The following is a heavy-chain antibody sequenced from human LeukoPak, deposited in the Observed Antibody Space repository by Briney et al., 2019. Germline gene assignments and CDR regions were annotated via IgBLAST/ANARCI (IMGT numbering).Heavy chain of an antibody. J-gene: IGHJ4*02. CDR1: GFIFSGSA. Sequence: PGGSLRLSCAASGFIFSGSAVHWVRQASGKGLEWVGRIRSEANKYATEYAASVKGRFTISRNDSKSMAYLQMNSLKTEDTAVYYCVPTSYYYDPFADWGQGTLVIVSS. V-gene: IGHV3-73*01. D-gene: IGHD3-22*01. CDR2: IRSEANKYAT. CDR3: VPTSYYYDPFAD.